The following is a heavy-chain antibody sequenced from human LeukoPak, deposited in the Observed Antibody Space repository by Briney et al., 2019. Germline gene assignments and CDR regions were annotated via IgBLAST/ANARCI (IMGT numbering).Heavy chain of an antibody. CDR3: ARGFDGANAFDL. V-gene: IGHV1-69*05. CDR2: IIPIFGTA. J-gene: IGHJ3*01. CDR1: GGTFSSYA. Sequence: PVKVSCKASGGTFSSYAISWVRQAPGQGLEWMGGIIPIFGTANYAQKFQGRVTITTDESTSTAYMELSSLRSEDTAVYYCARGFDGANAFDLWGQGTLVTVS.